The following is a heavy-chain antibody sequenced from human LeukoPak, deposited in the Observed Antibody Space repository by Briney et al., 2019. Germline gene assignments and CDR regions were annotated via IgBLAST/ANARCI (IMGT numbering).Heavy chain of an antibody. D-gene: IGHD6-6*01. J-gene: IGHJ4*02. V-gene: IGHV3-21*01. CDR2: ISSSSSYI. CDR1: GFTFSSYS. Sequence: GGSLRLSCAASGFTFSSYSMNWVRQAPGKGLEWVSSISSSSSYIYYADSVKGRFTISRDNAKNSLYLQMKSLRAEDTAVYYCARDRTGIAARYFDYWGQGTLVTVSS. CDR3: ARDRTGIAARYFDY.